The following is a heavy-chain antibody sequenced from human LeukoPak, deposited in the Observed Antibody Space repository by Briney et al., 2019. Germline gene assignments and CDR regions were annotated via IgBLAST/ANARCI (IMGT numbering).Heavy chain of an antibody. Sequence: PGGSLRLSCAASGFTFSSYSMNWVRQAPGKGLEWVSSISSSSSYIYYADSVKGRFTISRDNAKNPLYLQMNSLRAEDTAVYYCARDGYSTHYYFDYWGQGTLVTVSS. CDR3: ARDGYSTHYYFDY. J-gene: IGHJ4*02. CDR1: GFTFSSYS. V-gene: IGHV3-21*01. CDR2: ISSSSSYI. D-gene: IGHD6-13*01.